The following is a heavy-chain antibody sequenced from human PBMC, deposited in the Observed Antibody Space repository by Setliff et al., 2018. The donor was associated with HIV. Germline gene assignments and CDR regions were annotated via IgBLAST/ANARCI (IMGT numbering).Heavy chain of an antibody. CDR1: GGSISSYY. CDR3: AREGCSGGSCYFDY. J-gene: IGHJ4*02. D-gene: IGHD2-15*01. V-gene: IGHV4-4*07. CDR2: IYTSGST. Sequence: KTSETLFLTCTVSGGSISSYYWSWIRQPAGKGLEWIGRIYTSGSTNYNPSLKSRVTISVDTSKKQFSLKLSSVTAADTAVYYCAREGCSGGSCYFDYWGQGTLVTVS.